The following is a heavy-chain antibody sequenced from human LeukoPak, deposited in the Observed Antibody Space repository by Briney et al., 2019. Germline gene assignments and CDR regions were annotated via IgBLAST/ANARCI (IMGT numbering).Heavy chain of an antibody. Sequence: GGSLRLSCAASGFTFSSYSMNWVRQAPGKGLEWVSVFSGSGDSTHSAGSVKSRSTISRDNSKNTLYLQMNSLRAEDTAVYYCVKEIYGDYSGAFDYWGQGTLVTVSS. CDR3: VKEIYGDYSGAFDY. D-gene: IGHD4-17*01. CDR1: GFTFSSYS. V-gene: IGHV3-23*01. J-gene: IGHJ4*02. CDR2: FSGSGDST.